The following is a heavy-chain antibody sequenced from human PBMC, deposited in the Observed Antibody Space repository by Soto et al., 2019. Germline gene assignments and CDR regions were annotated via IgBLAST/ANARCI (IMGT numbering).Heavy chain of an antibody. D-gene: IGHD3-10*01. CDR2: ISHDGSSK. J-gene: IGHJ4*02. V-gene: IGHV3-30*18. CDR1: GFIFSGYG. Sequence: QVPLVESGGGVVQPGRSLRLACAASGFIFSGYGMQWVRQAPGKGLEWVAVISHDGSSKFYADSVKGRFTISRDNSKNTLYLEMNSLRLEDTAVYYCAKERVVRGVTDYWGQGTLVTVSS. CDR3: AKERVVRGVTDY.